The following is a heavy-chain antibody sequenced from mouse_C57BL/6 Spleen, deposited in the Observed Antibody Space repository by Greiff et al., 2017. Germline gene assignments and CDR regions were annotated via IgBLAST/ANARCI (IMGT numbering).Heavy chain of an antibody. V-gene: IGHV10-1*01. Sequence: DVQLQESGGGLVQPKGSLKLSCAASGFSFNTYAMNWVRQAPGKGLEWVARIRSKSNNYATYYADSVKDRFTISRDDSESMLYLQMNNLKTEDTAMYYCVRHKTGAMDYWGQGTSVTVSS. CDR2: IRSKSNNYAT. CDR3: VRHKTGAMDY. CDR1: GFSFNTYA. J-gene: IGHJ4*01.